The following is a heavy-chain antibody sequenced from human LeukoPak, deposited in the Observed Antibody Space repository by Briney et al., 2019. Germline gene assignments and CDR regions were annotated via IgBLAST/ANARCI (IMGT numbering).Heavy chain of an antibody. V-gene: IGHV4-39*01. CDR1: GGSISSSSYY. CDR3: AGLVASGMEAYGMDV. J-gene: IGHJ6*02. D-gene: IGHD3-3*01. Sequence: SETLSLTCTVSGGSISSSSYYWGWIRQPPGKGLEWIGSIYYSGSTYYNPSLKSRVTISVDTSKNQFSLKLSSVTAADTAVYYCAGLVASGMEAYGMDVWGQGTTVTVSS. CDR2: IYYSGST.